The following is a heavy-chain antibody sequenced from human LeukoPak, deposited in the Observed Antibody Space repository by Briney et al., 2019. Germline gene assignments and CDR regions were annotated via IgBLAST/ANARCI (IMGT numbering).Heavy chain of an antibody. D-gene: IGHD3-10*01. CDR3: AKAGQYYYGSGSYPLDYYYYMDV. Sequence: GGSLRLSCAASGFTFSSYEMNWVRQAPGKGLEWVSAISGSGGSTYYADSVKGRFTISRDNSKNTLYLQMNSLRAEDTAVYYCAKAGQYYYGSGSYPLDYYYYMDVWGKGTTVTISS. CDR1: GFTFSSYE. J-gene: IGHJ6*03. V-gene: IGHV3-23*01. CDR2: ISGSGGST.